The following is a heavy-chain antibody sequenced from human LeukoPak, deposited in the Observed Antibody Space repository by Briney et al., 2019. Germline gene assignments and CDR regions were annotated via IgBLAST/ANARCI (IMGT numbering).Heavy chain of an antibody. CDR2: TYYRSQWYN. V-gene: IGHV6-1*01. D-gene: IGHD5-18*01. Sequence: SQTLSLTCALPGDSVSNNSAAWNWIRQSPSRGLEWLVRTYYRSQWYNDYAVSVKSRITINPDTSKNQFSLQLNSVTPDHTAVYYCARTNTAIITYDYWGQGTLVTVSS. CDR3: ARTNTAIITYDY. J-gene: IGHJ4*02. CDR1: GDSVSNNSAA.